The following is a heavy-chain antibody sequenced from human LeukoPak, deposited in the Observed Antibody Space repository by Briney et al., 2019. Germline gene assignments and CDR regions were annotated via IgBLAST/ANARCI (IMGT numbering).Heavy chain of an antibody. V-gene: IGHV3-23*01. J-gene: IGHJ4*02. Sequence: GGSLRLSCAASGFTFSHFAISWVRQAPGKGLEWLSAISGSATATYYADSVKGRFTISRDNSKNIVYLQMDSLRAEDTALYYCAKTGALRPPDYWGQGTLVTVSS. CDR2: ISGSATAT. D-gene: IGHD5/OR15-5a*01. CDR3: AKTGALRPPDY. CDR1: GFTFSHFA.